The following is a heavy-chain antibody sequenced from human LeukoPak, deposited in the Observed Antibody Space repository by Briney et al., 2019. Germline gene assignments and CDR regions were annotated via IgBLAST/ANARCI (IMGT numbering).Heavy chain of an antibody. CDR3: ARLANPSGYWD. CDR1: GFTFSDFY. D-gene: IGHD3-22*01. Sequence: GGSLRLSCAASGFTFSDFYMSWIRQAPGKGLEWVSYISSSSGTIYYADSMKGRFTISRDNTKNSLYLQMNSLRAEDTAVYYCARLANPSGYWDWGQGTLVTVSS. J-gene: IGHJ4*02. CDR2: ISSSSGTI. V-gene: IGHV3-11*01.